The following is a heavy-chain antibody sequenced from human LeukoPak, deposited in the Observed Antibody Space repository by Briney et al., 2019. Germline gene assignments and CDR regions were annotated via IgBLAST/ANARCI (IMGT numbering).Heavy chain of an antibody. J-gene: IGHJ5*02. CDR2: IYYSGST. Sequence: KPSETLSLTCTVSGGSISSGGYFWSWIRQHPGKGLEWIGYIYYSGSTYYNPSLKSRVTISVDASKNQFSLKLSSVTAADTAVYYCARGSHGSGSSYNWFDPWGQGTLVTVSS. D-gene: IGHD3-10*01. V-gene: IGHV4-31*03. CDR1: GGSISSGGYF. CDR3: ARGSHGSGSSYNWFDP.